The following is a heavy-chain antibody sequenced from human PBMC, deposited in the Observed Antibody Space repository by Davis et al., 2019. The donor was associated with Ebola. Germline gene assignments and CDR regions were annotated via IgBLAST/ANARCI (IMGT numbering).Heavy chain of an antibody. CDR1: GYIFTNYW. CDR2: IAPRDSAV. J-gene: IGHJ4*02. CDR3: ARSDDMAGKPSEDF. D-gene: IGHD6-19*01. Sequence: GESLKIPCEGSGYIFTNYWITWMRQMPGKGLEWMARIAPRDSAVNYNPSFEGHVTISADKSINTVYLQWSSLKASDTAMYFCARSDDMAGKPSEDFWGQGTLVTVSS. V-gene: IGHV5-10-1*01.